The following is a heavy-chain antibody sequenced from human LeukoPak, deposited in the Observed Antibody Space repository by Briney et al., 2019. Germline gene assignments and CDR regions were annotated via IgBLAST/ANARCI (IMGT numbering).Heavy chain of an antibody. J-gene: IGHJ5*02. CDR1: GVSFSGYY. Sequence: SETLSLTCAVYGVSFSGYYWSWIRQPPGKGLEWIGEINHSGSTNYNPSLKSRVTISVDTSKNQFSLKLSSVTAADTAVYYCARGDDYGDYVRWFDPWGQGTLVTVSS. CDR2: INHSGST. V-gene: IGHV4-34*01. CDR3: ARGDDYGDYVRWFDP. D-gene: IGHD4-17*01.